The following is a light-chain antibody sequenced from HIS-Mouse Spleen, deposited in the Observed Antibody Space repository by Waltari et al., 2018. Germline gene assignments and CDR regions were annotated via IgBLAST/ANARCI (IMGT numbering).Light chain of an antibody. J-gene: IGLJ2*01. V-gene: IGLV2-8*01. Sequence: QSALTQPPSASGSPGQSVTISCTGTSSDVVGYNDVSWYQQHPGKAPKPMIYEVSKRPSGVPDRFSGSKSGNTASLTVSGLQAEDEADYYCSSYAGSNIVVFGGGTKLTVL. CDR2: EVS. CDR3: SSYAGSNIVV. CDR1: SSDVVGYND.